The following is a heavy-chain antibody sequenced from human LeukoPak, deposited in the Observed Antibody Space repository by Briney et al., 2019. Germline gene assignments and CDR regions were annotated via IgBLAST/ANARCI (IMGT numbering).Heavy chain of an antibody. V-gene: IGHV4-34*12. CDR1: GVSFSAYS. D-gene: IGHD2-21*01. CDR2: IISGGGV. CDR3: ARLRCGHTDVICYNY. J-gene: IGHJ4*02. Sequence: PSETLSLTCAVKGVSFSAYSWSWIRQSPGRGREWIGEIISGGGVIYNPSLESRATISGDTSENQFSLSLTSVTDADTAVYYCARLRCGHTDVICYNYWGLGTLVTVSS.